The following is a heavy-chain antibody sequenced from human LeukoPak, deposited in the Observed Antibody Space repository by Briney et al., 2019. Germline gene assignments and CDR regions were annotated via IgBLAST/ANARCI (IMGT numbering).Heavy chain of an antibody. Sequence: GGSLRLSCAASGFTFSSYAMSWVRQAPGKGPEWVSAISGSGGDTYYADSVKGRFTISRDNSKNTLYLQMNSLRAEDTAVYYCAKKGATTGDFDYWGQGTLVTVSS. V-gene: IGHV3-23*01. J-gene: IGHJ4*02. D-gene: IGHD1-26*01. CDR3: AKKGATTGDFDY. CDR2: ISGSGGDT. CDR1: GFTFSSYA.